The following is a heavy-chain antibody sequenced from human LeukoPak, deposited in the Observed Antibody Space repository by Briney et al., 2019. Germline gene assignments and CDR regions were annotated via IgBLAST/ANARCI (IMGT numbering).Heavy chain of an antibody. J-gene: IGHJ4*02. CDR2: ISGGVDGP. CDR3: VRDGNWGWPTPHDD. D-gene: IGHD7-27*01. Sequence: GGSLRLSCAASGFTFNNYAMSWVRQAPGKGLEWVSSISGGVDGPYYANSVKGRFTISRDTSKNTLNLQMNSLRAEDTAVYYCVRDGNWGWPTPHDDWGRGTLVTVSS. CDR1: GFTFNNYA. V-gene: IGHV3-23*01.